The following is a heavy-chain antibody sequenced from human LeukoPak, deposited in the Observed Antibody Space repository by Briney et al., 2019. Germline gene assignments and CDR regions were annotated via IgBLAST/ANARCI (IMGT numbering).Heavy chain of an antibody. Sequence: ASVKVSSKASGYTFTSYGISWVRQAPGQGLEWMGWISAYNGNTNYAQKLQGRVTMTTDTSTSTAYMELRSLRSDDTAVYYCARDDDSSGYYYYYYGMDVWGQGTTVTVSS. D-gene: IGHD3-22*01. J-gene: IGHJ6*02. CDR1: GYTFTSYG. V-gene: IGHV1-18*01. CDR2: ISAYNGNT. CDR3: ARDDDSSGYYYYYYGMDV.